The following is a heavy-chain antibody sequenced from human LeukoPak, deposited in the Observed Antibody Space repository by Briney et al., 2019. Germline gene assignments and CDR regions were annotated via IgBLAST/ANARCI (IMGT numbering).Heavy chain of an antibody. V-gene: IGHV3-23*01. J-gene: IGHJ5*02. CDR2: ISGSGGRT. CDR3: AKDGSGGGWKWFDP. Sequence: PGGSLRLSCTASGFTFSSYAMSWVRQAPGKGLEWVSAISGSGGRTYYADSVKGRFSISRDSSKNTLYLQMNSLRAEDTAVYYCAKDGSGGGWKWFDPWGQGTLVTVSS. D-gene: IGHD2-15*01. CDR1: GFTFSSYA.